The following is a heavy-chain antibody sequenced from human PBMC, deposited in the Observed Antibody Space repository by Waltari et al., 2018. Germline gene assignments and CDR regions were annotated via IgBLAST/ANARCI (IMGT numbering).Heavy chain of an antibody. J-gene: IGHJ4*02. D-gene: IGHD7-27*01. CDR2: IESDESRT. CDR1: GSTFSRYG. Sequence: EVQPVESGGALVQPGGALRLSCATPGSTFSRYGMQWLRQAPGEGRMWVSHIESDESRTTYADAVKGRFPISRDNAKNTVYLQMNSLKDEDTAVYYCVRDEPGDGLDYWGQGTRVTVSS. V-gene: IGHV3-74*03. CDR3: VRDEPGDGLDY.